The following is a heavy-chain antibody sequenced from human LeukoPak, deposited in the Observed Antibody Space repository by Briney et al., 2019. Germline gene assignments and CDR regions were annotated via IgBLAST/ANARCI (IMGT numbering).Heavy chain of an antibody. V-gene: IGHV3-21*01. D-gene: IGHD5-18*01. Sequence: PGGSLRLSCAASGLTFSSYSMNWVRQAPGKGLEWVSSISSSSSYISYADSVKGRFAISRHNAKNSLYLQMNSLRAEDTAVYYCARGGYSGAFDIWGQGTMVTVSS. CDR1: GLTFSSYS. CDR2: ISSSSSYI. J-gene: IGHJ3*02. CDR3: ARGGYSGAFDI.